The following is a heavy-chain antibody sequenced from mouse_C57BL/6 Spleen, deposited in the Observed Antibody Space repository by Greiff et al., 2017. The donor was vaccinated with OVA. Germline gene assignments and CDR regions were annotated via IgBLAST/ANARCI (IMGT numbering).Heavy chain of an antibody. D-gene: IGHD2-3*01. J-gene: IGHJ1*03. CDR3: ARDDDEWRYFDV. CDR2: ISDGGSYT. Sequence: EVQLVESGGGLVKPGGSLKLSCAASGFTFSSYAMSWVRQTPEKRLEWVATISDGGSYTYYPDNVKGRFTISRDNAKNNLYLQMSHLKSEDTAMYYCARDDDEWRYFDVWGTGTTVTVAS. CDR1: GFTFSSYA. V-gene: IGHV5-4*01.